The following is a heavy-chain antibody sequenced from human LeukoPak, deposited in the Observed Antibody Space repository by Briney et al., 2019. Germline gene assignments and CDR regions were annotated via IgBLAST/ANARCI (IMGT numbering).Heavy chain of an antibody. J-gene: IGHJ3*02. V-gene: IGHV4-39*01. CDR3: ARLGVVVVAATGAFDI. CDR1: GGSISSSSYY. D-gene: IGHD2-15*01. CDR2: IYYSGST. Sequence: SETLSLTCTVSGGSISSSSYYWGWIRQPPGKGLEWIGSIYYSGSTYYNPSLKSRVTISVDTSKNQFSLKLSSVTAADTAVYYCARLGVVVVAATGAFDIWGQGTMVTVSS.